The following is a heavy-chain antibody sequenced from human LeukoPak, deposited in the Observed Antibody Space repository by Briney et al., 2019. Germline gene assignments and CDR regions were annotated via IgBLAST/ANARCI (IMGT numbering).Heavy chain of an antibody. Sequence: GASVKVSCKGSGGTFSSYAICWVRQAPGQGLEWVGRIIPIFGIANYAQKFRGRVTITADKSTSTVYMELSSVRSEDTAVYYCAREGEDVEMANWGQGTLVTVSS. V-gene: IGHV1-69*04. CDR2: IIPIFGIA. CDR1: GGTFSSYA. CDR3: AREGEDVEMAN. J-gene: IGHJ4*02. D-gene: IGHD5-24*01.